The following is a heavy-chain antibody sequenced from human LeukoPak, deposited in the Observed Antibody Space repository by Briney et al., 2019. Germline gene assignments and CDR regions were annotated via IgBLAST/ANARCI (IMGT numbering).Heavy chain of an antibody. CDR1: GGSISSYY. CDR3: ARMGGGYGSSWYLYYFDY. Sequence: SETLSLTCTVSGGSISSYYWSWIRQPPGKGLEWIGYIYYSGSTNYNPSLKSRVTISVDTSKNQFSLKLSSVTAADTAVYYCARMGGGYGSSWYLYYFDYWGQGTLVTVSS. V-gene: IGHV4-59*01. CDR2: IYYSGST. D-gene: IGHD6-13*01. J-gene: IGHJ4*02.